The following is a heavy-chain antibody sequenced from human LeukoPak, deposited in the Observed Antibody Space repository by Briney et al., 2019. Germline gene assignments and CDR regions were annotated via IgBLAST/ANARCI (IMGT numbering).Heavy chain of an antibody. J-gene: IGHJ6*03. D-gene: IGHD3-3*01. V-gene: IGHV4-61*05. CDR3: ARDANYDFWSYYYMDV. CDR2: IYYSGST. CDR1: GGSISSSSYY. Sequence: PSETLSLTCTVSGGSISSSSYYWGWIRQPPGKGLEWIGYIYYSGSTNYNPSLKSRVTMSVDTSKNQFSLKLSSVTAADTAVYYCARDANYDFWSYYYMDVWGKGTTVTVSS.